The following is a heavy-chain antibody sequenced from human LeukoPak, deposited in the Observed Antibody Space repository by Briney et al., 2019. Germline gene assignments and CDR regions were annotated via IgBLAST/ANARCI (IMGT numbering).Heavy chain of an antibody. D-gene: IGHD6-6*01. CDR2: IKQDGSKT. V-gene: IGHV3-7*01. J-gene: IGHJ4*02. CDR3: ARDRHTYTSSLDPEIFDY. CDR1: GFTFSTYW. Sequence: PGGSLRLSCAASGFTFSTYWMSWVRQAPGKGLEWVANIKQDGSKTYYVNSVRGRFTISRDNAKNSLYLQMNSLRAEDTALYYCARDRHTYTSSLDPEIFDYWGQGTLVTVSS.